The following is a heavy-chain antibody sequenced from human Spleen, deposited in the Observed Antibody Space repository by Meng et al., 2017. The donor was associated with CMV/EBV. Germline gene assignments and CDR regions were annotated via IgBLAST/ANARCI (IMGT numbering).Heavy chain of an antibody. V-gene: IGHV5-51*01. CDR1: GYSSFNYW. Sequence: GESLKISCKGSGYSSFNYWIGWVRQMPGKGLEWMGIIYPVDSDTRYSPSFQGQVTTSVDKSISTAYLQWSSLKASDTAMYYCARLGADFWGGSHFYFDSWGQGTLVTVSS. CDR3: ARLGADFWGGSHFYFDS. J-gene: IGHJ4*02. CDR2: IYPVDSDT. D-gene: IGHD3-3*01.